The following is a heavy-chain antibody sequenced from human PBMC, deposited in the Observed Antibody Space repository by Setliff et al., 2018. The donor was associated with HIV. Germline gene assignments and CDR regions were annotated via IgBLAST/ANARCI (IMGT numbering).Heavy chain of an antibody. J-gene: IGHJ5*02. CDR1: GGSIISEISW. Sequence: SETLSLTCTVSGGSIISEISWWAWIRQPAGKGPEWLGQIYMRGGTDYNPSLEGRVTISLDTSKNQFSLKLTSVTAADTAVYYCAIDHVTNIAESGNGYTRIDPWGPGISVTVSS. V-gene: IGHV4-61*09. D-gene: IGHD1-1*01. CDR2: IYMRGGT. CDR3: AIDHVTNIAESGNGYTRIDP.